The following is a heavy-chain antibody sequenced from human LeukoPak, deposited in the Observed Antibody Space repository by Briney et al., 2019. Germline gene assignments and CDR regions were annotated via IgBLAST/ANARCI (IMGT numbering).Heavy chain of an antibody. D-gene: IGHD3-9*01. CDR3: ARDRPGEYFDWLLGNDY. Sequence: PSETLSLTCTVSGGSISSYYWSWIRQPAGKGLEWIGRIYTSGSTNYNPSLKSRVTMSVDTSKNQFPLKLSSVTAADTAVYYCARDRPGEYFDWLLGNDYWGQGTLVTVSS. V-gene: IGHV4-4*07. CDR1: GGSISSYY. J-gene: IGHJ4*02. CDR2: IYTSGST.